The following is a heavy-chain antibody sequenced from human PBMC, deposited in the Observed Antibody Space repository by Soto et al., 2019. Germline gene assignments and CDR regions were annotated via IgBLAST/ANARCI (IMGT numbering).Heavy chain of an antibody. D-gene: IGHD4-4*01. CDR1: GGTFNNYA. Sequence: QVHLVQSGTEVKKTGSSVKVSCKASGGTFNNYAINWVRQAPGQGLEWVGGTIPIFGTTEYAQRFQGRVTISADASTDTAYMVLSNLRSADPAVYYCATLIYSNYAWFYFDCWGQGTLVTVSP. CDR2: TIPIFGTT. V-gene: IGHV1-69*01. CDR3: ATLIYSNYAWFYFDC. J-gene: IGHJ4*02.